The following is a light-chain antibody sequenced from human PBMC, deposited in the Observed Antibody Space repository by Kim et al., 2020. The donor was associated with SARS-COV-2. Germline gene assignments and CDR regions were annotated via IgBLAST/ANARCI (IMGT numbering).Light chain of an antibody. CDR2: KAS. CDR3: QQYTTNSRT. J-gene: IGKJ1*01. Sequence: ASVGDRVTITCRASQSIDTWLAWYQQKLGRAPNLLIYKASTLERGVPSRFSGSGSGTEFTLTIDCLQPDDFATYYCQQYTTNSRTFGQGTKVDIK. CDR1: QSIDTW. V-gene: IGKV1-5*03.